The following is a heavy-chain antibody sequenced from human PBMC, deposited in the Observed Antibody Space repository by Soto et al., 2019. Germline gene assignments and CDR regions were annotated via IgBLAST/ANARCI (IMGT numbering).Heavy chain of an antibody. V-gene: IGHV3-33*01. CDR2: IWYDGSNK. CDR3: AGEDPTSLVLP. D-gene: IGHD3-10*01. CDR1: GFTFSSYG. J-gene: IGHJ5*02. Sequence: QVQLVESGGGVVQPGRSLRLSCAASGFTFSSYGMHWVRQAPGKGLEWVAVIWYDGSNKYYADSVKGRFTISRDNSKNTLYLQMNSLRAEDTAVYYCAGEDPTSLVLPWGQGTLVTVSS.